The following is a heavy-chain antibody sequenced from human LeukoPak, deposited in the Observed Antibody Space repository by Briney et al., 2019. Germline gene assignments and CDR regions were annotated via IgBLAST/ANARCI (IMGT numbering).Heavy chain of an antibody. CDR3: ARDRGSGWYANYFDY. D-gene: IGHD6-19*01. CDR2: IYTSGST. V-gene: IGHV4-4*07. Sequence: KPSETLSLTCTVSGGSISSYYWSWIRQPAGKGLEWIGRIYTSGSTNYNPSLKSRVTMSVDTSKNQFSLKLSSVTAADTAVYYCARDRGSGWYANYFDYWGQGTLVTVSS. J-gene: IGHJ4*02. CDR1: GGSISSYY.